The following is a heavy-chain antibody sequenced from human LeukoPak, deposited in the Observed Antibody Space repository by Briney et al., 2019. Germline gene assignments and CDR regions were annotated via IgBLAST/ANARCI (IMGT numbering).Heavy chain of an antibody. Sequence: PGGSLRLSCAASGFTFSSYGMHWVRQAPGKGLEWVAVISYDGSNKYYADSVKGRFTISRDNSKNTLYLQMNSLRAEDTAVYYCAKGRWTFDYWGQGTLVTVSS. CDR2: ISYDGSNK. D-gene: IGHD3-3*01. CDR1: GFTFSSYG. V-gene: IGHV3-30*18. J-gene: IGHJ4*02. CDR3: AKGRWTFDY.